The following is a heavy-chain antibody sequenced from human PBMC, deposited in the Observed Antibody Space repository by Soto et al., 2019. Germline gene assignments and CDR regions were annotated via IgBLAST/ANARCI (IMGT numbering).Heavy chain of an antibody. CDR2: IKQDGSEK. J-gene: IGHJ4*02. CDR1: GFTFSSYW. V-gene: IGHV3-7*01. D-gene: IGHD3-10*01. CDR3: ARNGITMVRGVIWGGDLADY. Sequence: PGGSLRLSCAASGFTFSSYWMSWVRQAPGKGLEWVANIKQDGSEKYYVDSVKGRFTISRDNAKNSLYLQMNSLRAEDTAVYYCARNGITMVRGVIWGGDLADYWGQGTLVTVSS.